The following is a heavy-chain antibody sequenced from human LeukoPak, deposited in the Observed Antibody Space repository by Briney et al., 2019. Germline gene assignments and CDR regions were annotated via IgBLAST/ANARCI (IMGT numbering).Heavy chain of an antibody. D-gene: IGHD1-1*01. J-gene: IGHJ6*02. CDR1: GGSLSSGGYS. CDR3: ARMELESGYYYGMDV. CDR2: IYHSGST. Sequence: SQTLSLTCAVSGGSLSSGGYSWSWSRQPPGKGLEWIGYIYHSGSTYYNPSLKSRVTISVDRSKNQFSLKLSSVTAADTAVYYCARMELESGYYYGMDVWGQGTTVTVSS. V-gene: IGHV4-30-2*01.